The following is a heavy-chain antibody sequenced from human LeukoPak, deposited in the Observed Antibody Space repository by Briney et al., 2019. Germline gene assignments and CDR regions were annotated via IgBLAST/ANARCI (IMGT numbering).Heavy chain of an antibody. CDR3: ATGEVVTMSADY. D-gene: IGHD2-21*02. CDR1: GFTFSVAW. J-gene: IGHJ4*02. Sequence: GGSLGLSCAASGFTFSVAWMNWVRQAPGKGLEWVSSISSSSSYIYYADSVKGRFTISRDNAKNSLYLQMNSLRAEDTAVYYCATGEVVTMSADYWGQGTLVTVSS. V-gene: IGHV3-21*01. CDR2: ISSSSSYI.